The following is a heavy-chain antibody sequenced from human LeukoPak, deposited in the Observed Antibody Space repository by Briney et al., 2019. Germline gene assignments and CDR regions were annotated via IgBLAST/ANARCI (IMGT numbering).Heavy chain of an antibody. Sequence: GGSLRLSCAASGFTFSSYSMNWVRQAPGKGLEWVSSISSSSSYIYYADSVKGRFTISRDNAKNSLYLQMNSLRAEDTAVYYCARDLDIAAAKSDYWGQGTLVTVSS. D-gene: IGHD6-13*01. CDR2: ISSSSSYI. CDR1: GFTFSSYS. V-gene: IGHV3-21*01. J-gene: IGHJ4*02. CDR3: ARDLDIAAAKSDY.